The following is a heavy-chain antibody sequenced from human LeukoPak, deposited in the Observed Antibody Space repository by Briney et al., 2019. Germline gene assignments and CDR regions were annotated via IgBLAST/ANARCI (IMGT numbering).Heavy chain of an antibody. D-gene: IGHD6-13*01. CDR1: GVTVGNNY. CDR3: ARDPPAVAAGTYA. Sequence: GGSLRLSCAASGVTVGNNYMIWVRQAPGKGLEWVSHIYSGGATNYADSVKGRFTISRDSSKNTLFLQMNSLRVEDTAIYYCARDPPAVAAGTYAWGLGTLVTVSS. CDR2: IYSGGAT. J-gene: IGHJ5*02. V-gene: IGHV3-66*01.